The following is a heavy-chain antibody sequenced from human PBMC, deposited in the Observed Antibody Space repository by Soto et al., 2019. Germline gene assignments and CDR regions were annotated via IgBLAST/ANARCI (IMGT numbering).Heavy chain of an antibody. Sequence: DVQLLESGGGLVQPGGSLTLSCAASRFTFSDFAMSWVRQAPGKGLEWVSSIGGGGSDTYYADSVKGRFIISRDNSKNTVYLQMDSLRDEDTGVYYCAKDAVPYNGKWDWFDSWGQGTLVIVSS. J-gene: IGHJ5*01. CDR3: AKDAVPYNGKWDWFDS. CDR2: IGGGGSDT. CDR1: RFTFSDFA. D-gene: IGHD1-20*01. V-gene: IGHV3-23*01.